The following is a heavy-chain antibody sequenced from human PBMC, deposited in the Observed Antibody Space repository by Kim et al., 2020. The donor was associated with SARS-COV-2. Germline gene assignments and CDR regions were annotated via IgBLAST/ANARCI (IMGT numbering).Heavy chain of an antibody. CDR1: GFTFSSYE. Sequence: GGSLRLSCAASGFTFSSYEMNWVRQAPGKGLEWVSYISSSGSTIYYADSVKGRFTISRDNAKNSLYLQMNSLRAEDTAVYYCARDKPHFTIIGVGIGHFDIWGQGTLVTVSS. V-gene: IGHV3-48*03. D-gene: IGHD3-3*01. J-gene: IGHJ3*02. CDR3: ARDKPHFTIIGVGIGHFDI. CDR2: ISSSGSTI.